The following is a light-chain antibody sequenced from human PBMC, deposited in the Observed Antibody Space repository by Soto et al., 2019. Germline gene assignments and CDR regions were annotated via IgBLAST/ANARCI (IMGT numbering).Light chain of an antibody. CDR3: SSYTSSNTHV. CDR1: SSDVGGYNY. CDR2: DVI. Sequence: QSVLTQPASVSGSPGQSITISCTGTSSDVGGYNYVSWYQHHPGKAPKLMIYDVINRPSGVSNRFSGSKSGNTASLTISGLQAEDEADYYCSSYTSSNTHVFGGGTKVTVL. V-gene: IGLV2-14*01. J-gene: IGLJ3*02.